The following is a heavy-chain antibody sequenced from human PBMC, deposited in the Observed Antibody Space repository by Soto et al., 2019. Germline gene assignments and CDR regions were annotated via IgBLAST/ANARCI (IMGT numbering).Heavy chain of an antibody. CDR2: INHSGST. CDR3: ARRQMVRGAIIPYYNYGLDV. V-gene: IGHV4-34*01. Sequence: SETLSLTCAVYGGSFSGYYWSWIRQPPGKGLEWIGEINHSGSTNYNVSLKSRVSISVDSSKNQFALKMNSVTAADTAVYYCARRQMVRGAIIPYYNYGLDVWGQGTSVT. CDR1: GGSFSGYY. J-gene: IGHJ6*02. D-gene: IGHD3-10*01.